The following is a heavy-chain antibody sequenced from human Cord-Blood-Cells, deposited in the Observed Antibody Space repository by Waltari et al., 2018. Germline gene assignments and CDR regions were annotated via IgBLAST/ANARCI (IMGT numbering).Heavy chain of an antibody. D-gene: IGHD6-6*01. J-gene: IGHJ4*02. V-gene: IGHV3-30*02. CDR1: GFTFSSSG. CDR2: IRYDGSNK. Sequence: QVQLVESGAGVVQPGVSLRLSCAAPGFTFSSSGMHWVRQAPGKGLEWVAFIRYDGSNKYYADSVKGRFTIARDNSKNTLYLQMNSLRAEDTAVYYCAKAGSSSYFDYWGQGTLVTVSS. CDR3: AKAGSSSYFDY.